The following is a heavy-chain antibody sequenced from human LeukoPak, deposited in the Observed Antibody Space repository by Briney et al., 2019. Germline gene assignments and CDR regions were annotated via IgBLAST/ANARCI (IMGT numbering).Heavy chain of an antibody. V-gene: IGHV4-39*01. D-gene: IGHD3-16*01. CDR1: GGSISSSSYY. CDR2: IYYSGST. J-gene: IGHJ4*02. Sequence: PSETLSLTCTVSGGSISSSSYYWGWIRKPPGKGLEWIGSIYYSGSTYYNPSLKSRVTISVDTSKNQFSLKLSSVTAADTAVYYCARHQSQVYDYVWASYDYWGQGTLVTVSS. CDR3: ARHQSQVYDYVWASYDY.